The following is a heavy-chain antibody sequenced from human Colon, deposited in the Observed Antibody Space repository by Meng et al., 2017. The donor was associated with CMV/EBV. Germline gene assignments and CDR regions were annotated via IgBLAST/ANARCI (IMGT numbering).Heavy chain of an antibody. CDR3: AREGYFRGFEN. D-gene: IGHD1-1*01. CDR2: IYIGGTTT. Sequence: GGSLRLSCAVSGFPVSANYMAWFRQAPWKGLEWVSIIYIGGTTTLYAASVRGRFSISTDNSKNTLYLQMSSLRDEDTAVYYCAREGYFRGFENWGQGTLVTVSS. V-gene: IGHV3-53*01. J-gene: IGHJ1*01. CDR1: GFPVSANY.